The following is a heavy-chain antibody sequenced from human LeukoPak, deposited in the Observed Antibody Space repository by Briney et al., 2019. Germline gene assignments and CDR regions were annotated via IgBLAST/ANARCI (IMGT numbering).Heavy chain of an antibody. V-gene: IGHV4-61*02. Sequence: NPSETLSLTCTVSGGSISSGSYYWSWIRQPAGKGLEWIGRIYTSGSTNYNPSLKSRVTISVDTSKNQFSLKLSSVTAADTAVYYCARETLAESIDYWGQGTLVTVSS. D-gene: IGHD6-13*01. CDR2: IYTSGST. J-gene: IGHJ4*02. CDR1: GGSISSGSYY. CDR3: ARETLAESIDY.